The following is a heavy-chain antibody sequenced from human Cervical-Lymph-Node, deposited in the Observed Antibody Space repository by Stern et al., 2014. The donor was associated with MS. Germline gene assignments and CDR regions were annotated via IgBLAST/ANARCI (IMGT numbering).Heavy chain of an antibody. CDR3: ARDQGDYYYYGMDV. Sequence: VQLVQSGGGLVKPGGSLRLSCAASGFTFSSYSMNWVRQAPGKGLEWVSSISSSSSYIYYADSVKGRFNISRDNAKNSLYLQMNSLRAEDTAVYYCARDQGDYYYYGMDVWGQGTTVTVSS. J-gene: IGHJ6*02. D-gene: IGHD3-16*01. V-gene: IGHV3-21*01. CDR1: GFTFSSYS. CDR2: ISSSSSYI.